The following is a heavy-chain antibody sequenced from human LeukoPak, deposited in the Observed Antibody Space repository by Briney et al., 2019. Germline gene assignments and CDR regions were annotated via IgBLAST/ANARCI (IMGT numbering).Heavy chain of an antibody. V-gene: IGHV3-9*01. CDR3: AKIVVAGTNYLDY. CDR1: GFIFDDYA. Sequence: PGGSLRLSCAASGFIFDDYAMHWVRQAPGKGLEWVSGISWNSKDIGYVDSVKGRFTISRDNAKNSLYLQMNSLGVEDTALYYCAKIVVAGTNYLDYWGQGTLVTVSP. CDR2: ISWNSKDI. J-gene: IGHJ4*02. D-gene: IGHD6-19*01.